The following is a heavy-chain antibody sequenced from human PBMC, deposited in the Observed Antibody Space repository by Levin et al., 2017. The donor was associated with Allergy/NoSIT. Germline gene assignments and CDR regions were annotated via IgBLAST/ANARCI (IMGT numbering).Heavy chain of an antibody. CDR3: ASDGSVDVLRYFDWPADY. J-gene: IGHJ4*02. CDR2: INPNSGGT. Sequence: GESLKISCKASGYTFTGYYMHWVRQAPGQGLEWMGWINPNSGGTNYAQKFQGRVTMTRDTSISTAYMELSRLRSDDTAVYYCASDGSVDVLRYFDWPADYWGQGTLVTVSS. CDR1: GYTFTGYY. V-gene: IGHV1-2*02. D-gene: IGHD3-9*01.